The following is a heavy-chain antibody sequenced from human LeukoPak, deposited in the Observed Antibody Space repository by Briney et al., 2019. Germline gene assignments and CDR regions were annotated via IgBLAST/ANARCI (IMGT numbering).Heavy chain of an antibody. CDR1: LDSTTSNF. V-gene: IGHV4-4*02. Sequence: PSETLSLTCTVSLDSTTSNFWSWVRQPPGKGLEWIGEIHRSGSPDYNPSLQSRVTISIDRSRNQIVLELSSVTAADTAFYYCAREILGGFNPGAYWGQGTLVTVSS. CDR3: AREILGGFNPGAY. CDR2: IHRSGSP. J-gene: IGHJ4*02. D-gene: IGHD1-14*01.